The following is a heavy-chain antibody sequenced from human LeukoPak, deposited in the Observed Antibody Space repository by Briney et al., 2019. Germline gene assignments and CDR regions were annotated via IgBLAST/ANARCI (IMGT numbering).Heavy chain of an antibody. V-gene: IGHV5-51*01. Sequence: GESLKISCKGSGYSFTSYWIGWVRQMPGKGLEWMGIMYPGDSDTRYSPSFQGQVTISADKSISTAYLQWSSLKASDTAMYYCARLPRVDTAMVTEYYFDYWGQGTLVTVSS. CDR1: GYSFTSYW. D-gene: IGHD5-18*01. J-gene: IGHJ4*02. CDR2: MYPGDSDT. CDR3: ARLPRVDTAMVTEYYFDY.